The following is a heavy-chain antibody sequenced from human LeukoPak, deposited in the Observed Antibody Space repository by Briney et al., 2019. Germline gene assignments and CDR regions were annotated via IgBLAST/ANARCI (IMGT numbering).Heavy chain of an antibody. D-gene: IGHD3-10*01. J-gene: IGHJ4*02. CDR2: ISSSSNYI. CDR1: GFTFSSYS. V-gene: IGHV3-21*01. Sequence: KPGGSLRLSCAASGFTFSSYSMNWVRQAPGEGLEWVSYISSSSNYINYADSVKGRFTISRDNAKNSLYLQMNSLRAEDTAVYYCARDESLVRGAAFDYWGQGTLVTVSS. CDR3: ARDESLVRGAAFDY.